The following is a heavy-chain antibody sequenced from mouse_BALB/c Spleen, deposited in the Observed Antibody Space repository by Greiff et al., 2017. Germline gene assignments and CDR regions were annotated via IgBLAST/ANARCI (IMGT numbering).Heavy chain of an antibody. J-gene: IGHJ2*01. V-gene: IGHV2-9*02. CDR2: IWAGGST. D-gene: IGHD1-2*01. Sequence: VKLVESGPGLVAPSQSLSITCTVSGFSLTSYGVHWVRQPPGKGLEWLGVIWAGGSTNYNSALMSRLSISKDNSKCKVFLKMNSLQTNDTAMYYYARDARPVPHCFDYWGQGTTLTVSS. CDR3: ARDARPVPHCFDY. CDR1: GFSLTSYG.